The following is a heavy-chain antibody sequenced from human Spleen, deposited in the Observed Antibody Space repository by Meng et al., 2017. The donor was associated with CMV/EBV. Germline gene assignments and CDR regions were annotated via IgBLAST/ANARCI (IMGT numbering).Heavy chain of an antibody. CDR3: AADTLATTENCFDY. J-gene: IGHJ4*02. D-gene: IGHD5-12*01. CDR2: NSGSGGST. CDR1: GFTFSSYA. V-gene: IGHV3-23*01. Sequence: GESLKISCASSGFTFSSYARSGVSQAPGKGLEWVSANSGSGGSTYYADSAKGRFTISRDNSKNTLYLQMNSLRAEDTAVYYCAADTLATTENCFDYWGQGTLVTVSS.